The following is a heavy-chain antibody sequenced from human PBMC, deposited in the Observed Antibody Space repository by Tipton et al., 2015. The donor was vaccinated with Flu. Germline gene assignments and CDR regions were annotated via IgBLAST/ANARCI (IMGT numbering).Heavy chain of an antibody. V-gene: IGHV4-39*01. CDR3: ARPYSYFYYIDV. Sequence: TLSLTCTVSGGSISSDSCYWGWIRQPPGKGLEWIGSIYYTGSTYYNPSLKSRVTISVDRSKNQFSLNLRSVTAADTAVYYCARPYSYFYYIDVWGKGTTVTVSS. CDR1: GGSISSDSCY. CDR2: IYYTGST. J-gene: IGHJ6*03. D-gene: IGHD3-16*01.